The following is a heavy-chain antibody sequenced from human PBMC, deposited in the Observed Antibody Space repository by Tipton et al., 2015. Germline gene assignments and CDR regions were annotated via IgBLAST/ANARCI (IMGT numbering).Heavy chain of an antibody. CDR2: VYPGGGT. D-gene: IGHD3-3*01. CDR3: ARGQYYDFWSGYYLNPYFDY. V-gene: IGHV4-38-2*01. CDR1: GYSINNDYY. J-gene: IGHJ4*02. Sequence: TLSLTCDVSGYSINNDYYWGWIRQAPGKGLEWIGFVYPGGGTYYNPSLKSRVTILVDTTQNQVSLRLTSVTAADTAVYYCARGQYYDFWSGYYLNPYFDYWGQGTLVTVSS.